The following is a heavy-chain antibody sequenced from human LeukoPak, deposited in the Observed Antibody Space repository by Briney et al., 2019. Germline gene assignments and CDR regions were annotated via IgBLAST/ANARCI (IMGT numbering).Heavy chain of an antibody. V-gene: IGHV1-8*03. CDR3: TRETSSRYFDY. Sequence: ASVKVSCKASGYTFTGYYMHWVQQAPGQGLEWMGWMNPNSGRTGYAQNFQGRITITRNTSISTAYMELSSLRSEDTAVYYCTRETSSRYFDYWGQGTLVTVSS. CDR2: MNPNSGRT. CDR1: GYTFTGYY. J-gene: IGHJ4*02.